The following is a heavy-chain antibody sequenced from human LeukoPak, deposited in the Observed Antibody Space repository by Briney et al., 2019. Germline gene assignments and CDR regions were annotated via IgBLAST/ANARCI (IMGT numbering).Heavy chain of an antibody. CDR3: AELGITMIGGV. V-gene: IGHV3-48*03. CDR1: GFTFSSYE. Sequence: QPGGSLRLSCAASGFTFSSYEMNWIRQAPGKGLEWVSYISSSGSTIYYADSVKGRFTISRDNAKNSLYLQMNSLRAEDTAVYYCAELGITMIGGVWGKGTTVTISS. CDR2: ISSSGSTI. J-gene: IGHJ6*04. D-gene: IGHD3-10*02.